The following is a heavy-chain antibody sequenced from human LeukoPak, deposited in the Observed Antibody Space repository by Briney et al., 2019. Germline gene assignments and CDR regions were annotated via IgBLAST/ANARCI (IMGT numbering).Heavy chain of an antibody. J-gene: IGHJ4*02. CDR3: ARGGSYWVY. V-gene: IGHV4-59*01. CDR1: GGSIRSYD. Sequence: SETLSLTCTVSGGSIRSYDWSWIRQSPGKGLEWIGYIDYSGSTNYNPSLKSRVTISVDTSKNQFSLRLTSVTAADTAVYYCARGGSYWVYWGQGTLVTVSS. D-gene: IGHD1-26*01. CDR2: IDYSGST.